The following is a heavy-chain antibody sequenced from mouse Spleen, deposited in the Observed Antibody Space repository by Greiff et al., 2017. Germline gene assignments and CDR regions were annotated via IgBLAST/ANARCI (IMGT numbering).Heavy chain of an antibody. CDR1: GYTFTTYP. Sequence: QVQLKQSGAELVKPGASVKMSCKASGYTFTTYPIEWVKQNHGKSLEWIGNFHPYNDDTKYNEKFKGKATLTVEKSSSTVYLELSRLTSDDSAVYYCARDYDYEGYFDVWGTGTTVTVSS. J-gene: IGHJ1*03. CDR2: FHPYNDDT. CDR3: ARDYDYEGYFDV. V-gene: IGHV1-47*01. D-gene: IGHD2-4*01.